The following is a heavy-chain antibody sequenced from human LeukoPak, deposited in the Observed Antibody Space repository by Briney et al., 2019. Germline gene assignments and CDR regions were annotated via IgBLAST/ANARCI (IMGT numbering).Heavy chain of an antibody. CDR2: IYTSGTT. V-gene: IGHV4-61*02. Sequence: SQTLSLTCSVSGGSIRSGSYYWSWIPQPAGKGLELIGRIYTSGTTHYNPSLKSRVTITVDTSKNQFSVKLTSVTAADTAVYYCARWYSSSTGDRFDSWGQGTQVTVSS. D-gene: IGHD6-19*01. J-gene: IGHJ4*02. CDR3: ARWYSSSTGDRFDS. CDR1: GGSIRSGSYY.